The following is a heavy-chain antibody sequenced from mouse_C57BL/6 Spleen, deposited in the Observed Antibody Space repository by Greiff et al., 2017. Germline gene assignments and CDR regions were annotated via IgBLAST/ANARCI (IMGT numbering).Heavy chain of an antibody. CDR3: ARSDYGSSSYYFDY. CDR1: GYAFTNYL. D-gene: IGHD1-1*01. Sequence: VQLQQSGAELVRPGTSVKVSCKASGYAFTNYLIEWVKQRPGQGLEWIGVINPGSGGTKYNEKFKGKATQTADKSSSTAYMQLSSLTSEDSAVYFCARSDYGSSSYYFDYWGQGTTLTVSS. V-gene: IGHV1-54*01. J-gene: IGHJ2*01. CDR2: INPGSGGT.